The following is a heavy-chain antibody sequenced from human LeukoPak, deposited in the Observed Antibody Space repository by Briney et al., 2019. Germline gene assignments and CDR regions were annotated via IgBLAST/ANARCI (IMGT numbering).Heavy chain of an antibody. V-gene: IGHV4-39*07. J-gene: IGHJ3*02. Sequence: KTSETLSLTCTVSGGSISSSSYYWSWIRQPPGKGLEWIGEINHSGSTNYNPSLKSRVTISVDTSKNQFSLKLSSVTAADTAVYYCARGRIGYSSGWALMTAFDIWGQGTMVTVSS. CDR2: INHSGST. CDR3: ARGRIGYSSGWALMTAFDI. D-gene: IGHD6-25*01. CDR1: GGSISSSSYY.